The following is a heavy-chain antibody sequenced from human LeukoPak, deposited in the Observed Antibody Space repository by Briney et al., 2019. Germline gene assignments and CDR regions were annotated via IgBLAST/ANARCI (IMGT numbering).Heavy chain of an antibody. V-gene: IGHV4-59*08. CDR1: GGSISSYY. CDR3: ARHGGGSYTIDY. D-gene: IGHD1-26*01. CDR2: IYYSGST. Sequence: SETLSLTCTVSGGSISSYYWSWIRQPPGKGLEWIGYIYYSGSTNYNPSLKSRVTISVDTSKNQFSLKLGSVTAADTAVYYCARHGGGSYTIDYWGQGTLVTVSS. J-gene: IGHJ4*02.